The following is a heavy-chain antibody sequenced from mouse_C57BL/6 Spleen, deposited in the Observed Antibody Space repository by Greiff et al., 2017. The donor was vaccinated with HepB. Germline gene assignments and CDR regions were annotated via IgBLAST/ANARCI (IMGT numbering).Heavy chain of an antibody. CDR1: GYAFSSYW. D-gene: IGHD1-1*01. Sequence: QVQLQQSGAELVKPGASVKISCKASGYAFSSYWMNWVKQRPGKGLEWIGQIYPGDGDTNYNGKFKGKATLTADKSSSTAYMQLSSLTSEDSAVYFCARGDYYYGSSYFAYGGQGTLVTVSA. J-gene: IGHJ3*01. CDR2: IYPGDGDT. CDR3: ARGDYYYGSSYFAY. V-gene: IGHV1-80*01.